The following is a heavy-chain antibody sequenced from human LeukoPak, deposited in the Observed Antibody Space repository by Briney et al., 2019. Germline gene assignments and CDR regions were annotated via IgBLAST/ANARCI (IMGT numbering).Heavy chain of an antibody. CDR3: ATEGTVVPAASYFDY. D-gene: IGHD2-2*01. CDR1: GYTLTELS. J-gene: IGHJ4*02. Sequence: VASVKVSCTVSGYTLTELSMHWVRQAPGKGLEWMGGFDPEDGETIYAQKFQGRVTMTEDTSTDTAYMELSSLRSEDTAVYYCATEGTVVPAASYFDYWGQGTLVTVSS. CDR2: FDPEDGET. V-gene: IGHV1-24*01.